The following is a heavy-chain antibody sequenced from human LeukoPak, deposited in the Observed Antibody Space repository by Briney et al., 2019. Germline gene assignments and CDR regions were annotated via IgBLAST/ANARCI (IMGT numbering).Heavy chain of an antibody. CDR3: ARAPYYDFWSGYPDY. CDR1: GGTFSSYA. J-gene: IGHJ4*02. D-gene: IGHD3-3*01. V-gene: IGHV1-69*13. CDR2: IIPIFGTA. Sequence: SVKVSCKASGGTFSSYAISWVRQAPGQGLEWMGGIIPIFGTANYAQKFQGRVTITADESTSTAYMELSSLRSEDTAVYYCARAPYYDFWSGYPDYWGQGTLVTVSS.